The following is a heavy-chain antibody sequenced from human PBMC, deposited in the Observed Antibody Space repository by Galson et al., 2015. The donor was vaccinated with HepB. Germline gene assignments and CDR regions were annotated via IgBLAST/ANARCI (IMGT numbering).Heavy chain of an antibody. D-gene: IGHD5-12*01. Sequence: LRLSCAASGFTFSNAWMSWVRQAPGKGLEWVGRIKSKTDGGTTDYAAPVEGRFTISRDDSKNTLYLQMNSLKTEDTAVYYCTTDFIPWMGAFDIWGQGTMVTVSS. V-gene: IGHV3-15*01. J-gene: IGHJ3*02. CDR2: IKSKTDGGTT. CDR3: TTDFIPWMGAFDI. CDR1: GFTFSNAW.